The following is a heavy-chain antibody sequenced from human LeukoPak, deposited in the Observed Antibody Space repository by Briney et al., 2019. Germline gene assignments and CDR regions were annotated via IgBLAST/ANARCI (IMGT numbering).Heavy chain of an antibody. Sequence: GGPLRLXCAASGFTFSSYSMNWVRQAPGKGLEWVSYISSSSSTIYYADSVKGRFTISRDNAKNSLYLQMNSLRAEDTAVYYCASADAFLDPSFDYWGQGTLVTVSS. CDR2: ISSSSSTI. CDR1: GFTFSSYS. CDR3: ASADAFLDPSFDY. V-gene: IGHV3-48*01. D-gene: IGHD3/OR15-3a*01. J-gene: IGHJ4*02.